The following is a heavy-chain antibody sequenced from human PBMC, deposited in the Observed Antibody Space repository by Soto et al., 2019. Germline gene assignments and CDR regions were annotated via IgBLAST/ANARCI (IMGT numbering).Heavy chain of an antibody. CDR3: ARHGSDSGWFFFDP. D-gene: IGHD6-19*01. Sequence: SETLSLTCAVSGDSISGSQWWSWVRLPPGKGLEWIGEISHTGTTNYNPSLKSRVTISIDTSKNQFSLRMISVTAADTAVYYCARHGSDSGWFFFDPWGQGALVTVSS. J-gene: IGHJ5*02. CDR2: ISHTGTT. CDR1: GDSISGSQW. V-gene: IGHV4-4*02.